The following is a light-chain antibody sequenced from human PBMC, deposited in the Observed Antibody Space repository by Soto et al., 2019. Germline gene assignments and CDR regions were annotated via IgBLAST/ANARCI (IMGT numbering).Light chain of an antibody. CDR3: QQYDTNPLT. CDR2: RAS. J-gene: IGKJ4*01. Sequence: DIQMTQSPSTLSASVGDRVTITCRASQSINIWLAWFQQKAGKDPELLIYRASTLKSGVPTRFSGSGSGTEFTITISSLQPDDFTTYYFQQYDTNPLTFGGGTKVEIK. V-gene: IGKV1-5*03. CDR1: QSINIW.